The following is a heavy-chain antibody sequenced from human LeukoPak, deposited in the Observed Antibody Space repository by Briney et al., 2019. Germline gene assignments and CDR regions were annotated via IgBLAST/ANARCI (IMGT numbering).Heavy chain of an antibody. CDR2: ISYDGSNK. J-gene: IGHJ4*02. V-gene: IGHV3-30*18. CDR3: AKDSERHIVVVTASAVDY. D-gene: IGHD2-21*02. Sequence: GGSLRLSCAASGFTFSSYGMHWVRQAPGKGLEWVAIISYDGSNKYYADSVKGRFTISRDNSKNTLYLQMNSLRAGDTAVYYCAKDSERHIVVVTASAVDYWGQGTLVTVSS. CDR1: GFTFSSYG.